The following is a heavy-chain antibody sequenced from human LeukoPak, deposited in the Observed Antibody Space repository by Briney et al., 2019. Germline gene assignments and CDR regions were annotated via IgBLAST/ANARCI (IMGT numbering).Heavy chain of an antibody. J-gene: IGHJ4*02. V-gene: IGHV3-23*01. Sequence: GGSLRLSCAASGFTFSSYAMSWVRQAPGKGLEWVSDISATGGGAYYADSVKGRFTISRDNSKNTLYLQMNSLRAEDTAVYYCAKASSSSWAYFDYWGQGTLVTVSS. CDR1: GFTFSSYA. D-gene: IGHD6-13*01. CDR3: AKASSSSWAYFDY. CDR2: ISATGGGA.